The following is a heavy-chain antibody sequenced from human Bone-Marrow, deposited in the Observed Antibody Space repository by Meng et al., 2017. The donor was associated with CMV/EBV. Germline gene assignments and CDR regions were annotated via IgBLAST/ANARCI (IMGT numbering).Heavy chain of an antibody. Sequence: ASVKVSCKASTYTFIDHHIHWVRQAPGQGLEWMGWIDPRTGDTKYAQKFQGRVTLSRDTSISTAYMDLSRLRSEDTAVYYCARANINSSSWNYYFYGMDVWGQGSTVTVSS. D-gene: IGHD6-13*01. CDR2: IDPRTGDT. CDR3: ARANINSSSWNYYFYGMDV. J-gene: IGHJ6*02. V-gene: IGHV1-2*02. CDR1: TYTFIDHH.